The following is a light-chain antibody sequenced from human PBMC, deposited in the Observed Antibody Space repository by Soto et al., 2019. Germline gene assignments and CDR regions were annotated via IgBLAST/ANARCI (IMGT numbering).Light chain of an antibody. CDR1: SGINVGTYR. V-gene: IGLV5-45*03. CDR2: YKSDSDK. CDR3: MLWHSSALV. J-gene: IGLJ2*01. Sequence: QSVLTQPSSLSASPGASASLTCTLRSGINVGTYRIYWYQQKPGSPPQYLLRYKSDSDKQQGSGVPSRFSGSKDASANAGILLISGLQSEDEADYYCMLWHSSALVFGGGTKLTVL.